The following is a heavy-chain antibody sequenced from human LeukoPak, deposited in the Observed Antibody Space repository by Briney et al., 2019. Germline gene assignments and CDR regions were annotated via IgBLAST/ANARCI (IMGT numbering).Heavy chain of an antibody. CDR3: AKDLPQYYDFWSGYYGGFDY. Sequence: GGSLRLSCAASGFTFEDYAMHWVRQGPGKGLEWVSLISGNGNNIYYADSVKGRFTISRDNSKNSLYLQMNSLRTEDTALYYCAKDLPQYYDFWSGYYGGFDYWGQGALVTVSS. J-gene: IGHJ4*02. CDR2: ISGNGNNI. D-gene: IGHD3-3*01. CDR1: GFTFEDYA. V-gene: IGHV3-43*02.